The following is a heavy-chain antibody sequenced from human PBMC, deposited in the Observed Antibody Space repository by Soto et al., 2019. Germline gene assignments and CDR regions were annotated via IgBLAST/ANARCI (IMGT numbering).Heavy chain of an antibody. V-gene: IGHV1-24*01. D-gene: IGHD3-22*01. CDR3: ALRDSSGYYYFDY. Sequence: ASVKVSCKVSGYTLTELSMHWVRQAPGKGLEWMGGFDPEDGETIYAQKFQGRGTMTEDTSTDTAYMELSSLRSEDTAVYYCALRDSSGYYYFDYWGQGTLVTVSS. CDR2: FDPEDGET. J-gene: IGHJ4*02. CDR1: GYTLTELS.